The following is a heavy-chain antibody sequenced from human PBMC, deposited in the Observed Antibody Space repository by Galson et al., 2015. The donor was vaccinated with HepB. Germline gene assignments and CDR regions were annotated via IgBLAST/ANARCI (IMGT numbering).Heavy chain of an antibody. J-gene: IGHJ5*02. V-gene: IGHV3-74*01. Sequence: SLRLSCAASGFTFSSYWMHWVRQAPGKGLVWVSRINSDGSSTSYADSVKGRFTISRDNAKNTLYLQMNSLRAEDTAVYYCARWDDFWIVKGGFDPWGQGTLVTVSS. CDR1: GFTFSSYW. D-gene: IGHD3-3*01. CDR2: INSDGSST. CDR3: ARWDDFWIVKGGFDP.